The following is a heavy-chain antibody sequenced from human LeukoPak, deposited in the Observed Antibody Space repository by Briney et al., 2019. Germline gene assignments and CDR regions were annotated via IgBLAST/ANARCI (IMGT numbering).Heavy chain of an antibody. J-gene: IGHJ4*02. D-gene: IGHD6-13*01. CDR3: ARVMSAAGTPGYFDY. CDR2: IYTSGST. Sequence: SETLSLTCTVSGGSISSYYWSWIRQPAGKGLEWIGRIYTSGSTNYNPSLKSRVTMSVDTSKNQFSLKLSSVTAADTAVYYCARVMSAAGTPGYFDYWGQGTLVTVSS. CDR1: GGSISSYY. V-gene: IGHV4-4*07.